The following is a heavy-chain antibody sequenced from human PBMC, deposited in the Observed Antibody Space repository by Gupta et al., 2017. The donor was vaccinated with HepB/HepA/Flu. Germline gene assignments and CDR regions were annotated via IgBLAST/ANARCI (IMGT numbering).Heavy chain of an antibody. V-gene: IGHV4-39*01. D-gene: IGHD4/OR15-4a*01. J-gene: IGHJ5*02. Sequence: QLQRQESGRGLVKPSETLSLTLTVSGGPISNSNYLWGWIRQPPGKGLEWRGTIYYSGVTYYSPSLKSRVSLSVDTSKNQFSLNLSSVTATDTAIYYCARLRGALTDYGPTAWFDPWGQGTLVTVSS. CDR2: IYYSGVT. CDR3: ARLRGALTDYGPTAWFDP. CDR1: GGPISNSNYL.